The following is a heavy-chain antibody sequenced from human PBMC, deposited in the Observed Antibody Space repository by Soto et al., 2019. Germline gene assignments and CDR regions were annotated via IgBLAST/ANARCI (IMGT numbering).Heavy chain of an antibody. V-gene: IGHV3-48*01. CDR2: ISSSSSTI. CDR1: GFTFSSYS. CDR3: ARDKLATTPGAFDI. J-gene: IGHJ3*02. Sequence: PGGSLRLSCAASGFTFSSYSMNWVRQAPGKGLEWVSYISSSSSTIYYADSVKGRFTISRDNAKNSLYLQMNSLRAEDTAVYYCARDKLATTPGAFDIWGQGTMVTVSS. D-gene: IGHD5-12*01.